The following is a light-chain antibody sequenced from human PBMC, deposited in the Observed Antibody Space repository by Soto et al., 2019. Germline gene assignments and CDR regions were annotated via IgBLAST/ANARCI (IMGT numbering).Light chain of an antibody. CDR1: QSVASH. V-gene: IGKV3-15*01. J-gene: IGKJ5*01. Sequence: EIVIAHSPATRSGSPGERATLSCRASQSVASHLAWYQQKPGQAPRLLIFGASVRATGIPARFSGSGSGTEFVLTIDSLQSEDFAVYYCHQYNDWPSITFGQGTRLEI. CDR3: HQYNDWPSIT. CDR2: GAS.